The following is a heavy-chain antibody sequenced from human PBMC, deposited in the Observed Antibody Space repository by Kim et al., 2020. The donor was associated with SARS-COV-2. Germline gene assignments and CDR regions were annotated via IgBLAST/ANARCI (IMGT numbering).Heavy chain of an antibody. Sequence: ASVKVSCKASGYTFTSYAMHWVRQAPGQRLEWMGWINAGNGNTKYSQKFQGRVTITRDTSASTAYMELSSLRSEDTAVYYCAWGVWGSYPLFDYWGQGTLVTVSS. D-gene: IGHD3-16*02. CDR1: GYTFTSYA. CDR2: INAGNGNT. J-gene: IGHJ4*02. V-gene: IGHV1-3*01. CDR3: AWGVWGSYPLFDY.